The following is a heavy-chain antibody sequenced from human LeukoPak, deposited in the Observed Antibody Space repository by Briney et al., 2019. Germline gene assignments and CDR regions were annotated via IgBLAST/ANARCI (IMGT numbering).Heavy chain of an antibody. J-gene: IGHJ3*02. CDR3: ARSRGDDAFDI. CDR2: IYYSGST. D-gene: IGHD3-16*01. CDR1: GGSISSYY. V-gene: IGHV4-59*01. Sequence: SETLSLACTVSGGSISSYYWSWIRQPPGKGLEWIGYIYYSGSTNYNPSLKSRVTISVDTSKNQFSLKLSSVTAADTAVYYCARSRGDDAFDIWGQGTMVTVSS.